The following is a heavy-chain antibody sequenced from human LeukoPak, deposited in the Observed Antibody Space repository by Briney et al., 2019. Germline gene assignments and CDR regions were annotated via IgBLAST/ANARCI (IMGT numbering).Heavy chain of an antibody. CDR3: AREWAGPSFDY. V-gene: IGHV3-7*01. J-gene: IGHJ4*02. CDR2: IKQDGSEK. Sequence: GGSLRLSCAASGFTFSSYWMSWVRQAPGKGLEWVANIKQDGSEKSYVDSVKGRFTISRDNTKNSLYLQMNSLRAEDTAVYFCAREWAGPSFDYWGQGTLVTVSS. D-gene: IGHD6-19*01. CDR1: GFTFSSYW.